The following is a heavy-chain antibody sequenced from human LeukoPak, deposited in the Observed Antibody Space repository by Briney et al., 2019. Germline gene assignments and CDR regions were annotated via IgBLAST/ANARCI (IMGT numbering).Heavy chain of an antibody. CDR2: INWNGGST. J-gene: IGHJ1*01. Sequence: GGSLRLSCAASGFIFDDYGMSWVRQAPGKGLEWVSGINWNGGSTGYADSVKGRFTISRDNAKNSLYLQMNGLRAEDTAVYYCARDMTTATTCYLQHWGQGTLVTVSS. CDR1: GFIFDDYG. D-gene: IGHD4-17*01. V-gene: IGHV3-20*04. CDR3: ARDMTTATTCYLQH.